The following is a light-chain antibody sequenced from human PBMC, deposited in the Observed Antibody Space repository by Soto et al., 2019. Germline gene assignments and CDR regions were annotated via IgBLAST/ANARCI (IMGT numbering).Light chain of an antibody. V-gene: IGLV2-23*01. CDR2: EGS. Sequence: QSALTQPASVSGSPGQSITISCTGTSSDVGSYNLVSWYQQHPGKAPKLMIYEGSKRPSGVSNRFSGSKSGNTASLTISGLQADDEADYYCCSYAGSPPYVFGTGTKLTVL. CDR1: SSDVGSYNL. CDR3: CSYAGSPPYV. J-gene: IGLJ1*01.